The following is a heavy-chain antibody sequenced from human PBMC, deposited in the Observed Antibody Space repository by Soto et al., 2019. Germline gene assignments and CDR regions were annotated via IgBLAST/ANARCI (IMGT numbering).Heavy chain of an antibody. J-gene: IGHJ4*02. V-gene: IGHV4-59*01. CDR3: ARYGSGSYYTHNFDY. Sequence: QVQLQESGPGLVKPSETLSLTCSVSGGSISSYYWSWIRQPPGKGLEWIGYIFYSGSTNYNPSLKSRVTISVDTSKNRFSLKLSSVTAADTAVYYCARYGSGSYYTHNFDYWGQGTLVTVSS. CDR2: IFYSGST. CDR1: GGSISSYY. D-gene: IGHD3-10*01.